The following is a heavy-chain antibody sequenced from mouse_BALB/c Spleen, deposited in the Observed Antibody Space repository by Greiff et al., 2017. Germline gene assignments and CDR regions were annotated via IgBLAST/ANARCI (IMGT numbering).Heavy chain of an antibody. CDR2: ISSGGSYT. V-gene: IGHV5-9-3*01. CDR1: GFTFSSYA. CDR3: ARLTGTGYYFDY. Sequence: EVKVVESGGGLVKPGGSLKLSCAASGFTFSSYAMSWVRQTPEKRLEWVATISSGGSYTYYPDSVKGRFTISRDNAKNTLYLQMSSLRSEDTAMYYCARLTGTGYYFDYWGQGTTLTVSS. J-gene: IGHJ2*01. D-gene: IGHD4-1*01.